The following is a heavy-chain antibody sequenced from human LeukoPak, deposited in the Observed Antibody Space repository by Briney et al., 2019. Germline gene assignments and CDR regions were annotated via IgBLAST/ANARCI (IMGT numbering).Heavy chain of an antibody. CDR2: ISRGGNSI. V-gene: IGHV3-11*01. J-gene: IGHJ4*02. Sequence: PGGSLRLSCAASGFTVSSNYMNWVRQAPGKGLEWVSSISRGGNSIYYADSVKGRFTISRDNAKNSLYLQMNSLRAEDTAVYYCARDQYLDYRGQGTLVTVSS. CDR1: GFTVSSNY. CDR3: ARDQYLDY.